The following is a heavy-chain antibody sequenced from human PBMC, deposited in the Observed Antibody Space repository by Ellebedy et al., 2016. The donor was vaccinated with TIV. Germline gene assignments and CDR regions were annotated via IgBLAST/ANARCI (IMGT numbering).Heavy chain of an antibody. D-gene: IGHD1-1*01. V-gene: IGHV3-23*01. CDR2: ISGSGGTT. Sequence: GESLKISCAASGFTFSSYAMSWVRQAPGKGLEWVSAISGSGGTTYYADSVKGRFTISRDNSKNTLYLQMNSLRAEDTAVYYCAKGAGKGGLDYYYYGMDVWGQGTTVTVSS. J-gene: IGHJ6*02. CDR3: AKGAGKGGLDYYYYGMDV. CDR1: GFTFSSYA.